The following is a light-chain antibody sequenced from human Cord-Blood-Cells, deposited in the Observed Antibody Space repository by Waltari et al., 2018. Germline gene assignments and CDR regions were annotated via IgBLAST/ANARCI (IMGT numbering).Light chain of an antibody. CDR2: EGS. CDR3: CSYAGSSTFV. J-gene: IGLJ3*02. CDR1: SSDVGSYNL. V-gene: IGLV2-23*01. Sequence: QSALTQPASVSGSPGQSITISCTGTSSDVGSYNLVSWYQQHPCKAPKHMIYEGSKRAAGVSNRCAGSNTGNTASLTSSGLQAEDEADYYCCSYAGSSTFVFGGGTKFTV.